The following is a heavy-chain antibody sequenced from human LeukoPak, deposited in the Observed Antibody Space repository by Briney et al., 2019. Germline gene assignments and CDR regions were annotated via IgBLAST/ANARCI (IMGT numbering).Heavy chain of an antibody. Sequence: SETLSLTCTVSGGSISSYYWSWIRQPAGKGLGWIGRIYTSGSTNYNPSLKSRVTISVDTSKNQFSLKLSSVTAADTAVYYCARDHAPGDYFDYWGQGTLVTVSS. CDR3: ARDHAPGDYFDY. D-gene: IGHD4-17*01. J-gene: IGHJ4*02. V-gene: IGHV4-4*07. CDR1: GGSISSYY. CDR2: IYTSGST.